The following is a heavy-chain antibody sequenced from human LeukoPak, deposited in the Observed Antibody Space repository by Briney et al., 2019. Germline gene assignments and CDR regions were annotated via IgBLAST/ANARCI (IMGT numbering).Heavy chain of an antibody. V-gene: IGHV3-66*02. CDR1: GLTFSSSY. J-gene: IGHJ4*02. D-gene: IGHD2-21*02. CDR2: IYAGGST. CDR3: ARGRGAYCGDDCYRNSDY. Sequence: GESLRLSCAVSGLTFSSSYRSWVPQAPGKGLEWVSVIYAGGSTYYAVSVKARSTISRDSYKNTLHLEMTSLRPEDRAVYYCARGRGAYCGDDCYRNSDYWGQGGLVSVSS.